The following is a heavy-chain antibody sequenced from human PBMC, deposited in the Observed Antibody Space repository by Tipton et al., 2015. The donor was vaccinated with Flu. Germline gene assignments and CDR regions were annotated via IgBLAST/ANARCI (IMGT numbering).Heavy chain of an antibody. CDR2: IYHSGST. J-gene: IGHJ3*02. D-gene: IGHD2-8*02. CDR1: GGSISSHY. CDR3: ARRDCAGGICYSRVYDAFDI. Sequence: TLSLTCTVSGGSISSHYWSWIRQPPGKGLEWIGSIYHSGSTYYNPSPKSRVTISVDTSKNQFSLKLGSVTAGDTAVYYCARRDCAGGICYSRVYDAFDIWGQGTLVTVSS. V-gene: IGHV4-59*08.